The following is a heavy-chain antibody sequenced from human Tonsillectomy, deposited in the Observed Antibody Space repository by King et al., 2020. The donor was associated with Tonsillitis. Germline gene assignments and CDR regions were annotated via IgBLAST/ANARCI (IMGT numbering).Heavy chain of an antibody. Sequence: VQLVESGGGLVQPGGSLRLSCETSGFNFRSYWMNWVRQAPGKGLEWVANIKQEGAEKNYVDSVRGRFTISRDNARNSLSLLMDSLRAEDTAVYYCAGGEGWLITDWGQGTLVTVSS. D-gene: IGHD5-24*01. CDR2: IKQEGAEK. J-gene: IGHJ1*01. CDR3: AGGEGWLITD. CDR1: GFNFRSYW. V-gene: IGHV3-7*03.